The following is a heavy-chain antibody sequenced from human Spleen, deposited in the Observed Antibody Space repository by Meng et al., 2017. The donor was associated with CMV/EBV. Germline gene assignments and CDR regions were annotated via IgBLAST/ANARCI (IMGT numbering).Heavy chain of an antibody. V-gene: IGHV4-59*01. CDR2: IYYSGST. Sequence: SETLSLTCTVSGGSISSYYWSWIRQPPGKGLEWIGYIYYSGSTNYNPSLKSRVAISVDSSKNHLSLRLRSVTAADTAVYYCAATLRLDYGLDVWGQGTTVTVSS. CDR1: GGSISSYY. J-gene: IGHJ6*02. CDR3: AATLRLDYGLDV. D-gene: IGHD3-16*01.